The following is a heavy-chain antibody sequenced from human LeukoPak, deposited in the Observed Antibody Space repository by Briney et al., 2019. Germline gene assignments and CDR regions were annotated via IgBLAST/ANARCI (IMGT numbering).Heavy chain of an antibody. Sequence: PSETLSLTCAVYGGSFSGYYWSWIRQPPGKGLEWIGEINHSGSTNYNPSLKSRVTISVDTSKNQFSLKLSSVTAADTAVYYCARSWIKMYSSSWYVMRYGMDVWGQGTTVTVSS. J-gene: IGHJ6*02. V-gene: IGHV4-34*01. CDR1: GGSFSGYY. D-gene: IGHD6-13*01. CDR2: INHSGST. CDR3: ARSWIKMYSSSWYVMRYGMDV.